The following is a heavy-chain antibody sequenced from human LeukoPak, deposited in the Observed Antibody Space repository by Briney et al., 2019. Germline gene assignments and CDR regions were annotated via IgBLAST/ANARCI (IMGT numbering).Heavy chain of an antibody. D-gene: IGHD3-22*01. CDR2: IFYNGNT. J-gene: IGHJ3*02. V-gene: IGHV4-59*08. CDR3: ARHGYYGPLDAFDI. CDR1: GGSISPYY. Sequence: PSETLSLTCTVSGGSISPYYWSWVRQPPGKGLEWIAYIFYNGNTNYNPSLKSRVTISVDTSKNQFSLKLSSVTAADTAVYYCARHGYYGPLDAFDIWGQGTMVTVSS.